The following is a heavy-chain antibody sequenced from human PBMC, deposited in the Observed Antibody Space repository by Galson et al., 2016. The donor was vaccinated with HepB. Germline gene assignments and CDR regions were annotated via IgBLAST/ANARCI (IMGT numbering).Heavy chain of an antibody. V-gene: IGHV4-4*02. CDR3: ARTEFGEVGTTTSMVGY. J-gene: IGHJ4*02. CDR2: VFHSGNT. Sequence: ETLSLTCAVSGGSVSSHNWWSWVRQSPGKGLEWIGEVFHSGNTNYNPSLKSRVTISVDTSKNQFTLKMSSVTAADSAVYYCARTEFGEVGTTTSMVGYWGQGTLVTVSS. CDR1: GGSVSSHNW. D-gene: IGHD1-26*01.